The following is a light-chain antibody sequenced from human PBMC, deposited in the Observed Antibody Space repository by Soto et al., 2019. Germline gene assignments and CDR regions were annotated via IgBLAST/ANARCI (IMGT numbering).Light chain of an antibody. Sequence: VLTQSARTLSLSPGERATLSCRASQSVSSSYLAWYQQKPGQAPRLLIYGASSRATGIPDRFSGSGSGTDFTLTISRLEPEDFAVYYCQQYGSSRNTFGHGTRLEIK. J-gene: IGKJ5*01. CDR1: QSVSSSY. CDR2: GAS. CDR3: QQYGSSRNT. V-gene: IGKV3-20*01.